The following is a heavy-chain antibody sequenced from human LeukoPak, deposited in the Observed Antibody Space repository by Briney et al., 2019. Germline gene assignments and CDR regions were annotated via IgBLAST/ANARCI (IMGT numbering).Heavy chain of an antibody. V-gene: IGHV3-33*01. CDR3: ARAVGPFDY. J-gene: IGHJ4*02. CDR1: GLTFSVYG. CDR2: IWHDGSNK. Sequence: PGRSLRLSCAASGLTFSVYGMHWVRQTPGKGLEWVAVIWHDGSNKYYADSLKGRFTISRDNPKNTLYLQMDSLRVEDTAVYYCARAVGPFDYWGQGTLVTVSS.